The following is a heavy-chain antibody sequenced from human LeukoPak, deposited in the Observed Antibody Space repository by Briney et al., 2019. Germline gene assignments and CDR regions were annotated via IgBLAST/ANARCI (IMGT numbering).Heavy chain of an antibody. Sequence: PGGSLRLSCAASGFTFSSYEMNWVRQAPGKGLEWVSYISSSGSTIYYADSVKGRFTISRDNSKNTLYLQMNSLRAEDTAVYYCARLTYSSGDFDYWGQGTLVTVSS. CDR3: ARLTYSSGDFDY. CDR1: GFTFSSYE. D-gene: IGHD6-19*01. J-gene: IGHJ4*02. V-gene: IGHV3-48*03. CDR2: ISSSGSTI.